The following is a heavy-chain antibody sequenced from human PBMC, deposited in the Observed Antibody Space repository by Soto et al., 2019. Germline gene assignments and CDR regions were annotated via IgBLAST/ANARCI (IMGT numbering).Heavy chain of an antibody. CDR1: GGSISSGDYY. V-gene: IGHV4-30-4*01. D-gene: IGHD3-9*01. CDR2: IYYSGST. J-gene: IGHJ4*02. Sequence: SETLSLTCAVSGGSISSGDYYWSWIRQPPGKGLEWIGYIYYSGSTYYNPSLKSRVTISVDTSKNQFSLKLSSVTAADTAVYYCARFYYDILTGSPDSSEYWGQGPLVTVSS. CDR3: ARFYYDILTGSPDSSEY.